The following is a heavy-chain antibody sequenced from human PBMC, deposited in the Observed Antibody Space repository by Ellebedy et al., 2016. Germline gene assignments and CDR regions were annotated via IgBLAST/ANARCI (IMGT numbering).Heavy chain of an antibody. D-gene: IGHD2-2*01. Sequence: ASVQVSCXASGYTLSNYGITCVRHPPPQGLEWMGWTSAHNGNTNYAQKLQGRVTMTTDTSTSTDYMELGSLRSDDTARYYCARGGMLYCSSTYCVDYWGQGTLVTVPS. V-gene: IGHV1-18*01. CDR1: GYTLSNYG. J-gene: IGHJ4*02. CDR3: ARGGMLYCSSTYCVDY. CDR2: TSAHNGNT.